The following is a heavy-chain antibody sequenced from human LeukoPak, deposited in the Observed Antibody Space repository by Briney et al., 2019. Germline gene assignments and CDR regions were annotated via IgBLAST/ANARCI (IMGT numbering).Heavy chain of an antibody. V-gene: IGHV3-23*01. CDR2: ISGSGGST. D-gene: IGHD2-15*01. J-gene: IGHJ4*02. Sequence: GGSPRLSCAASGFTFSSYAMSWVRQAPGKGLEWVSAISGSGGSTYYADSVKGRFTISRDNSKNTLYLQMNSLRAEDTAVYYCAGYCSGGSCLDYWGQGTLVTVSS. CDR1: GFTFSSYA. CDR3: AGYCSGGSCLDY.